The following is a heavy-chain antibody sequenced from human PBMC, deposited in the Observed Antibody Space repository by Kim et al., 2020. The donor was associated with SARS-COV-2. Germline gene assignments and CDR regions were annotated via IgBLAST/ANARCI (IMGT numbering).Heavy chain of an antibody. CDR3: ARDLWFGELWIGDYHYYGMDV. J-gene: IGHJ6*02. Sequence: GGSLRLSCAASGFTVSSNYMSWVRQAPGKGLEWVSVIYSGGSTYYADSVKGRFTISRDNSKNTLYLQMNSLRAEDTAVYYCARDLWFGELWIGDYHYYGMDVWGQGTTVTVSS. CDR1: GFTVSSNY. V-gene: IGHV3-53*01. D-gene: IGHD3-10*01. CDR2: IYSGGST.